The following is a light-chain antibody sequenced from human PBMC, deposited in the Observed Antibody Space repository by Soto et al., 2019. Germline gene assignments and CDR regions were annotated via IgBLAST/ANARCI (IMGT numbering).Light chain of an antibody. V-gene: IGLV2-14*01. CDR3: YSYTSSSTCV. CDR1: GSDVGAYNY. CDR2: DVS. J-gene: IGLJ1*01. Sequence: QSALTQPASVSGSPGQSITISCSGTGSDVGAYNYVSWYQQHPAKDPKLMIYDVSNRPSGVSDRFSGSKSGNTASLTISGLEAEDEADYYCYSYTSSSTCVCGSGTKLTVL.